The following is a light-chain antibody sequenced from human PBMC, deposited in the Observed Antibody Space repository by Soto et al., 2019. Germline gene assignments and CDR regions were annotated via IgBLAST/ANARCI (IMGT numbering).Light chain of an antibody. Sequence: QSALTQPASVSGSPGQSITISCTGTSSDVGAYTYVSWYQQHPGKAPKIMIFEVSDRPSGVSNRFSGSNSGNTASLTISGLQAEDEADYYCSSYTTSNTLVFGGGTKVTVL. V-gene: IGLV2-14*01. CDR1: SSDVGAYTY. CDR2: EVS. J-gene: IGLJ2*01. CDR3: SSYTTSNTLV.